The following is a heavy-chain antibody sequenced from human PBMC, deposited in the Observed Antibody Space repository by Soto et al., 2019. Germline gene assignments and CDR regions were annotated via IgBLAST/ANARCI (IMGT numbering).Heavy chain of an antibody. D-gene: IGHD1-26*01. Sequence: SETLSLTCSVSGGPNSSSGHFWAWIRQPPGRGLEWLSNIYYTGTTYYNPSLKGWITISMDTSKDKFSLALASMTAADTDLYFCARRVYSGSGRDFFDRWGQGSLVTVSS. CDR1: GGPNSSSGHF. J-gene: IGHJ4*02. CDR2: IYYTGTT. CDR3: ARRVYSGSGRDFFDR. V-gene: IGHV4-39*01.